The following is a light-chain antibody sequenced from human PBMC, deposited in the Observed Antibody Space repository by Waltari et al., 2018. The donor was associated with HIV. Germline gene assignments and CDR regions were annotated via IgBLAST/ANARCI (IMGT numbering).Light chain of an antibody. CDR3: GTWDSSLNAGV. V-gene: IGLV1-51*01. CDR2: DND. CDR1: GSNLPKNY. J-gene: IGLJ3*02. Sequence: QSMLTQPPSVSAAPGQKVTISCSGPGSNLPKNYVSLYQHLPGAAPKLVIYDNDNRPSGIPDRFSGSKSGASATLVITGLQTGDEGDYYCGTWDSSLNAGVFGGGTKLTVL.